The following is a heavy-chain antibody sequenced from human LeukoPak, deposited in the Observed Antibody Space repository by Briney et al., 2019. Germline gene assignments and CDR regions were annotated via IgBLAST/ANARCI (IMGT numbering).Heavy chain of an antibody. J-gene: IGHJ4*02. CDR2: ISDNSYWI. Sequence: GGSLRLSCAASGFTFRTYSMSWVRQAPGKGLEWVSSISDNSYWIYYADSVEGRFIISRDNAKNSLYLQMNSLKTEDTAVYYCTRDRPFWSGSNPIDYWGQGTLVTVSS. V-gene: IGHV3-21*03. D-gene: IGHD3-3*01. CDR1: GFTFRTYS. CDR3: TRDRPFWSGSNPIDY.